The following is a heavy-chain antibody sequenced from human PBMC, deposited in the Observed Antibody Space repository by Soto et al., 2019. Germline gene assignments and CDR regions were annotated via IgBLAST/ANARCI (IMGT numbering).Heavy chain of an antibody. Sequence: GGSLRLSCAASGFISSSNVMHWVRQAPGKGLEWVALTSYDGSYKYYADSVKGRFTISRDNSKNTLFLQMNSLRVDDTAVYFCARGSPAVSGRLFYHYMDAWGHGTAVTVSS. D-gene: IGHD6-19*01. J-gene: IGHJ6*03. CDR3: ARGSPAVSGRLFYHYMDA. CDR2: TSYDGSYK. CDR1: GFISSSNV. V-gene: IGHV3-30*03.